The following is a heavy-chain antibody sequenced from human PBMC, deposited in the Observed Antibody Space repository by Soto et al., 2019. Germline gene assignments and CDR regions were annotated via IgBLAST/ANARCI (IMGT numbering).Heavy chain of an antibody. Sequence: QVQLVQSGAEVKKPGSSVKVSCKASGGTFSSYAISWVRQAPGQGLEWMGGIIPIFGTANYAQKFQGRVTITADESTSTAYMELSSLRSEDTAVYYCARDYYGSGSYYGEDKYYYYYGMDVWGQGTTVTVSS. CDR2: IIPIFGTA. CDR1: GGTFSSYA. V-gene: IGHV1-69*12. J-gene: IGHJ6*02. D-gene: IGHD3-10*01. CDR3: ARDYYGSGSYYGEDKYYYYYGMDV.